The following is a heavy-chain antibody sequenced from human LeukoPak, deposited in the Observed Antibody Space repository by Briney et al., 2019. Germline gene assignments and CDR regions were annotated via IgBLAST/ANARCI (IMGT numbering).Heavy chain of an antibody. CDR3: ARADSLSTTVTTGY. D-gene: IGHD4-17*01. CDR1: GFTFSSYG. J-gene: IGHJ4*02. Sequence: GGSLRLSCAASGFTFSSYGMHWVRQAPGKGLEWVAFIRYDGSNKYYADPVKGRFTISRDNAKNSLYLQMNSLRAEDTAVYYCARADSLSTTVTTGYWGQGTLVTVSS. CDR2: IRYDGSNK. V-gene: IGHV3-30*02.